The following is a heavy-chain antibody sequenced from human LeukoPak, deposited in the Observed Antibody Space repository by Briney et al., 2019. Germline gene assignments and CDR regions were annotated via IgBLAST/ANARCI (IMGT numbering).Heavy chain of an antibody. D-gene: IGHD3-9*01. CDR1: GYTFTGYY. V-gene: IGHV1-2*02. J-gene: IGHJ4*02. CDR2: INPNSGGT. CDR3: ARDLRGLRYFDWSPLEY. Sequence: GASVKVSCKASGYTFTGYYMHWARQAPGQGLEWMGWINPNSGGTNYAQKFQGRVTMTRDTSISTAYMELSRLRSDDTAVYYCARDLRGLRYFDWSPLEYWGQGTLVTVSS.